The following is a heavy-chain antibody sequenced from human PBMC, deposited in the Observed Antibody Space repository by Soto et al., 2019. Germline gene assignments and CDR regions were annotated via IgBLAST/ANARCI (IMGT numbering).Heavy chain of an antibody. V-gene: IGHV5-51*01. CDR3: ASDSHCDGGNCPMGGFDM. CDR2: IYPGNSNT. J-gene: IGHJ3*02. Sequence: PGESLNISGKGSGSGFSIHWVAWLPQMHRKGLEWVGIIYPGNSNTMYSPSFQGQVTISADTALSTTYLQWDTLKPSDTAIYFCASDSHCDGGNCPMGGFDMWGQGTMVTVS. CDR1: GSGFSIHW. D-gene: IGHD2-15*01.